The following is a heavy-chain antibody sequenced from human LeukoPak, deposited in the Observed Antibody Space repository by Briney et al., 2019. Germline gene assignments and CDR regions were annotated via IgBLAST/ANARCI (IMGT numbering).Heavy chain of an antibody. V-gene: IGHV4-59*01. CDR2: IYYSGSA. CDR1: GGSISSYY. J-gene: IGHJ5*02. Sequence: SETLSLTCTVSGGSISSYYWSWIRQPPGKGLEWIGYIYYSGSANYNPSLKSRVTISVDTSKNQFSLKLSSVTAADTAVYYCAQSPYDILTGYWVSNWFDPWGQGTLVTVSS. CDR3: AQSPYDILTGYWVSNWFDP. D-gene: IGHD3-9*01.